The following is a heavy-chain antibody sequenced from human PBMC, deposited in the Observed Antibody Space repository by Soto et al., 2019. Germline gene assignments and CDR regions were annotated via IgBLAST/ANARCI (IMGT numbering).Heavy chain of an antibody. Sequence: QVHLLESGPGLVKPSGTLSLTWTVSGGSISSRNRWSWVRQSPGKGLEWIGEVSHSGSTNSNPSLNSRVTISLDKSNNQFSLNLESMTAADAAVYFCANTRGLGLLDAWGKGTTVVVSS. J-gene: IGHJ6*04. D-gene: IGHD2-2*01. CDR2: VSHSGST. CDR1: GGSISSRNR. V-gene: IGHV4-4*02. CDR3: ANTRGLGLLDA.